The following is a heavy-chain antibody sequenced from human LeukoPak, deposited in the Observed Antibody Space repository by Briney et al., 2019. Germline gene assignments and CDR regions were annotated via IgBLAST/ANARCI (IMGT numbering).Heavy chain of an antibody. CDR1: GSTFSSYA. CDR3: ARSAEDYGGKNWFDP. Sequence: GGSLRLSCAASGSTFSSYAMSWVRQAPGKGLERVSAISGSGGSTYYADSVKGRFTISRDNSKDTLYLQMNSLRAEDTAVYYCARSAEDYGGKNWFDPWGQGTLVTVSS. J-gene: IGHJ5*02. D-gene: IGHD4-23*01. V-gene: IGHV3-23*01. CDR2: ISGSGGST.